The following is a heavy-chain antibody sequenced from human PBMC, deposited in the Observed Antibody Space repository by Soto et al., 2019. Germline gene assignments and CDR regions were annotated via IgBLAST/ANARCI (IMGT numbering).Heavy chain of an antibody. D-gene: IGHD2-21*02. V-gene: IGHV4-30-4*08. CDR3: AGGVASGDRDYYGLDV. Sequence: QVQLQQSGPGLVKPSQTLSLTCTVSGGSISGDYYHWTWIRQPPGKGLEWIGYVFHSGSVLYNPYLKSRLKNSVNTSKNQFSMRLSSVTDADTAVCFCAGGVASGDRDYYGLDVWGQGTTVTVSS. J-gene: IGHJ6*02. CDR1: GGSISGDYYH. CDR2: VFHSGSV.